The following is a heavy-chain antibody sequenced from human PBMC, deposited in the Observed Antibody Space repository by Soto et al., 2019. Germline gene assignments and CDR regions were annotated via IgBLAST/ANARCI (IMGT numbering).Heavy chain of an antibody. J-gene: IGHJ4*02. CDR1: GGTFSTYT. D-gene: IGHD5-12*01. CDR3: ASPSPRGAYDLDY. Sequence: GASVKVSCKASGGTFSTYTINWVRQAPGQGLEWMGGIIPMFGTANYAQKFQGRVTITADESTSTAYMELSSLRSEDTAVYYCASPSPRGAYDLDYWGQGTPVTVSS. CDR2: IIPMFGTA. V-gene: IGHV1-69*13.